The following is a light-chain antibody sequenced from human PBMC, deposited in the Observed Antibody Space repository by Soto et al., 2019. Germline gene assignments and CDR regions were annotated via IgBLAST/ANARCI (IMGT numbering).Light chain of an antibody. CDR1: SSDVGSYNL. V-gene: IGLV2-23*01. CDR3: CSYAGSSTWV. J-gene: IGLJ1*01. Sequence: QSVLTQPASVSGSPGQSITISCTGTSSDVGSYNLVSWYQQHPGKVPKIMIYEASKRPSGAPNRFSGSKSGNTASLTISGLQAEDEADYSCCSYAGSSTWVFGTGTKLTVL. CDR2: EAS.